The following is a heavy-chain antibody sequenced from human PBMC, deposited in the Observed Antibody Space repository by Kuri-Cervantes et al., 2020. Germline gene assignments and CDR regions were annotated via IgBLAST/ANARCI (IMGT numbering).Heavy chain of an antibody. CDR1: GFTFSSYG. CDR3: AKVQVDYYDILTGYPMGWFDP. D-gene: IGHD3-9*01. V-gene: IGHV3-30*18. Sequence: GESLKISCAASGFTFSSYGMHWVRQAPGKGLEWVAVISYDGSNKYYADSVKGRFTISRDNSKNTLYLQMNSLRAEDTAVYYCAKVQVDYYDILTGYPMGWFDPWGQGTLVTVSS. J-gene: IGHJ5*02. CDR2: ISYDGSNK.